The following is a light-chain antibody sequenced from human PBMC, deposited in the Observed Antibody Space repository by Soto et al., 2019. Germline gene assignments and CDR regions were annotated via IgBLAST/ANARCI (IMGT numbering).Light chain of an antibody. Sequence: QSALTQPASVSGSPGQSITISCTGTSSDIGGYNSVSWYQQHPGKAPKLVIYAVSNRPSGVSNRFSGSKSGNTASLTISGLQAEDEADYYCSSYTTSSTRVFGTGTKLTVL. V-gene: IGLV2-14*01. J-gene: IGLJ1*01. CDR2: AVS. CDR1: SSDIGGYNS. CDR3: SSYTTSSTRV.